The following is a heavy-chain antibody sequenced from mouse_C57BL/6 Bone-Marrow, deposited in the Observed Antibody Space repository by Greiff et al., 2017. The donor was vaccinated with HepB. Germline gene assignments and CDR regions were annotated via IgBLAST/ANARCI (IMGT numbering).Heavy chain of an antibody. CDR3: ARDRDFYFDY. CDR1: GFTFSDYY. D-gene: IGHD2-4*01. J-gene: IGHJ2*01. CDR2: INYDGSST. V-gene: IGHV5-16*01. Sequence: EVQRVESEGGLVQPGSSMKLSCTASGFTFSDYYMAWVRQVPEKGLEWVANINYDGSSTYYLDSLKSRFIISRDNAKNILYLQMSSLQSEDTATYYCARDRDFYFDYWGQGTTLTVSS.